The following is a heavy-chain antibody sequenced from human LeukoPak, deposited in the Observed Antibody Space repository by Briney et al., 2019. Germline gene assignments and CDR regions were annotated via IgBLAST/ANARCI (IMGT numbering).Heavy chain of an antibody. D-gene: IGHD3-3*01. CDR3: AKHLRILEWLFDY. V-gene: IGHV3-23*01. CDR1: GFTFSAYA. Sequence: GGSLRLSCAASGFTFSAYAMTWVRQAPGKGQEWVSTLGGDGFNAYYSDSVKGRFTISRDNSKNTLFLQMNSLRAEDAAVYYCAKHLRILEWLFDYWGQGTLVTVSS. J-gene: IGHJ4*02. CDR2: LGGDGFNA.